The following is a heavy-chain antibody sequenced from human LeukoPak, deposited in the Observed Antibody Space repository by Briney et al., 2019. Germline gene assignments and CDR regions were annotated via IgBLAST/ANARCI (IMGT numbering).Heavy chain of an antibody. V-gene: IGHV1-2*06. CDR3: AKLGYCSGGSCYAIDY. J-gene: IGHJ4*02. CDR1: GYTFTGYY. Sequence: ASVTVSCKASGYTFTGYYMHWVRQAPGQGLEWMGRINPDSGGTNYAQKFQGRVAMTRDTSISTAYMELSRLTSDDTAVYYCAKLGYCSGGSCYAIDYWGQGTLVTVSS. D-gene: IGHD2-15*01. CDR2: INPDSGGT.